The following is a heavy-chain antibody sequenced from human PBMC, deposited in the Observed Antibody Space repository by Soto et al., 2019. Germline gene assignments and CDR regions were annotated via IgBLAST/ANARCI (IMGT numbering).Heavy chain of an antibody. Sequence: SETLSLTCIVSGESISSSSYYWGWIRQPPGKGLEWIGSIYYSGRTYYNPSFKSRVTISIDTSKNQFSLELSSVTATDTAVYYCARQRTTVVTQAYFDHWGQGALVTVSS. CDR1: GESISSSSYY. J-gene: IGHJ4*02. V-gene: IGHV4-39*01. CDR2: IYYSGRT. D-gene: IGHD2-21*02. CDR3: ARQRTTVVTQAYFDH.